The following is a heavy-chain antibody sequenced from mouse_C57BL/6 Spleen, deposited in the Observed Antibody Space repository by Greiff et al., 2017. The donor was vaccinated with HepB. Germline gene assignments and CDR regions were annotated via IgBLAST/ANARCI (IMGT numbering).Heavy chain of an antibody. CDR1: GFSLTSYG. CDR3: ARNKGSKASAMDY. J-gene: IGHJ4*01. Sequence: VKLVESGPGLVQPSQSLSITCTVSGFSLTSYGVHWVRQSPGKGLEWLGVIWSGGSTDYNAAFISRLSISKDNSKSQVFFKMNSLQADDTAIYYCARNKGSKASAMDYWGQGTSVTVSS. CDR2: IWSGGST. V-gene: IGHV2-2*01. D-gene: IGHD3-3*01.